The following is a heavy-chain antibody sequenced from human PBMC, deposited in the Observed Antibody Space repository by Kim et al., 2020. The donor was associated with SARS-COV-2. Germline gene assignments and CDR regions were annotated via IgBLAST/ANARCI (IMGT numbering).Heavy chain of an antibody. J-gene: IGHJ1*01. D-gene: IGHD2-21*01. Sequence: YHPDYVKGRFTISRDNSKNTLYIQMNSPRAEEPAIYYCAKTSSTFKFPTWGQGTLVTVSS. V-gene: IGHV3-23*01. CDR3: AKTSSTFKFPT.